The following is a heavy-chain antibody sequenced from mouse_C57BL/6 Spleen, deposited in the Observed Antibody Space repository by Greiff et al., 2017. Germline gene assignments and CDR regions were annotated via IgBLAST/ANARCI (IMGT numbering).Heavy chain of an antibody. J-gene: IGHJ3*01. V-gene: IGHV1-47*01. CDR1: GYTFTTYP. CDR2: FHPYNDDT. Sequence: VQGVASGAELVKPGASVKMSCKASGYTFTTYPIEWMKQNHGKSLEWIGNFHPYNDDTKYNEKFKGKATLTVEKSSSTVYLEHSRVTSDESAVYYGVGGGSGYVGWFADWGQGTLVTVSA. D-gene: IGHD3-2*02. CDR3: VGGGSGYVGWFAD.